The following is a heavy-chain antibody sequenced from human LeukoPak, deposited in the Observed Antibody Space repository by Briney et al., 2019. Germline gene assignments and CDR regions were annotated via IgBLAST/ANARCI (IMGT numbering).Heavy chain of an antibody. CDR2: ISGSGGST. J-gene: IGHJ4*02. CDR3: AKYSGSYLFDY. D-gene: IGHD1-26*01. V-gene: IGHV3-23*01. Sequence: GGSLRLSCAASGFSFSTYAMSWVRQAPGKGLEWVSVISGSGGSTYYADSVKGRFTISRDNSKNTVYLQMNSLRAEDTAVYYCAKYSGSYLFDYWGRGTLVTVSS. CDR1: GFSFSTYA.